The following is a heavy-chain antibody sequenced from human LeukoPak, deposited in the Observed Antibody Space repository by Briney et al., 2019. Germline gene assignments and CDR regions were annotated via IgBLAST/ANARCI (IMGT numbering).Heavy chain of an antibody. CDR2: ISGGGNT. J-gene: IGHJ4*02. V-gene: IGHV3-21*04. Sequence: GGSLRLSCAASGFTFSSYWMSWVRQAPGKGLEWVSGISGGGNTFYSAAVKGRFTISRDNAKNSLYLQMNSLRAEDTAVYYCARAFQLSGTTRFDYWGQGTLVTVSS. CDR1: GFTFSSYW. D-gene: IGHD1-1*01. CDR3: ARAFQLSGTTRFDY.